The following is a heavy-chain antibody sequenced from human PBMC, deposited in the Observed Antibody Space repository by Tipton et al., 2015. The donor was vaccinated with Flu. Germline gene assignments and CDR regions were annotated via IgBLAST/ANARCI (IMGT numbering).Heavy chain of an antibody. Sequence: TLSLTCTVSGGSFSGYYWSWIRQPPGKGLEWIGEINHSGSTNYNPSLKSRVTISVDTSKNQFSLKLSSVTAADTAVYYCARGGMVGATYFDYWGQGTLVTVSS. CDR1: GGSFSGYY. D-gene: IGHD1-26*01. CDR2: INHSGST. J-gene: IGHJ4*02. V-gene: IGHV4-34*01. CDR3: ARGGMVGATYFDY.